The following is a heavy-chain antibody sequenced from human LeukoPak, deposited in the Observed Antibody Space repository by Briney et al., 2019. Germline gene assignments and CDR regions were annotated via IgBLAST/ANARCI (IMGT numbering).Heavy chain of an antibody. CDR2: IHPRDSDT. J-gene: IGHJ4*02. V-gene: IGHV5-51*01. CDR3: ARTMYYYDSSGTNQATYFDY. CDR1: RYNFVNYW. Sequence: GESLKISCQGSRYNFVNYWIGWVRQMPGKGLEWMGIIHPRDSDTGYSPSFQGQVTISVDKSINTAYLLWSSLKASDTAIYYCARTMYYYDSSGTNQATYFDYWGQGTLVTVSS. D-gene: IGHD3-22*01.